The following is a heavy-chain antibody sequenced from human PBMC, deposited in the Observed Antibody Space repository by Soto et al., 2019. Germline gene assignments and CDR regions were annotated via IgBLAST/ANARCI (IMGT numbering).Heavy chain of an antibody. CDR3: AKDMRIELWSLGGYYFDY. CDR1: GFTFSSYA. D-gene: IGHD5-18*01. J-gene: IGHJ4*02. V-gene: IGHV3-23*01. Sequence: EVQLLESGGGLVQPGGSLRLSCAASGFTFSSYAMSWVRQAPGKGLEWVSAISGSGGSTYYADPVKGRFTISRDNSKNTLYLQMNSLRAEDTAVYYCAKDMRIELWSLGGYYFDYWGQGTLVTVSS. CDR2: ISGSGGST.